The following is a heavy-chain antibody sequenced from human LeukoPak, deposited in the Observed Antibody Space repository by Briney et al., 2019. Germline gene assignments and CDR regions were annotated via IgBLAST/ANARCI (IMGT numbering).Heavy chain of an antibody. Sequence: PSETLSLTCAVYGGSFSGYYWSWIRQPPGKGLEWIGEINHSGSTNYNPSLKSRVTISVDTSKNQFSLKLSSVTAADTAVYYCARGQYNWSYYWFDPWGQGTLVTVSS. J-gene: IGHJ5*02. CDR2: INHSGST. CDR1: GGSFSGYY. CDR3: ARGQYNWSYYWFDP. D-gene: IGHD1-7*01. V-gene: IGHV4-34*01.